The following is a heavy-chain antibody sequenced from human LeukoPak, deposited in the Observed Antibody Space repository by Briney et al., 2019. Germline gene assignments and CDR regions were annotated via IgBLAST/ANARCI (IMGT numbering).Heavy chain of an antibody. J-gene: IGHJ4*02. V-gene: IGHV3-23*01. CDR1: GLRFAAYA. Sequence: PGGPLSPSCAAPGLRFAAYALSWVGKPPGKGLGWVSGISGGGGVTYYADSVKGRFTTSRDNSKNTLYLQINSLRVEDTAVYYCAKGETSTWTNPDYWGQGTRVTVSS. CDR2: ISGGGGVT. D-gene: IGHD6-13*01. CDR3: AKGETSTWTNPDY.